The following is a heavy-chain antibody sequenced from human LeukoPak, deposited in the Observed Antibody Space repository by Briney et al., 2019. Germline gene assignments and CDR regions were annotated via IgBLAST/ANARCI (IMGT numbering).Heavy chain of an antibody. V-gene: IGHV4-38-2*02. CDR3: ARVQWLVRDPFDY. Sequence: SETLSLTCTVSGYSISSGYYWGWIRQPPGKGLEWIGSIYHSGSTYYNPSLKSRVTISVDTSKNQFSLKLSSVTAADTAVYYCARVQWLVRDPFDYWGQGTLVTVSS. CDR2: IYHSGST. CDR1: GYSISSGYY. J-gene: IGHJ4*02. D-gene: IGHD6-19*01.